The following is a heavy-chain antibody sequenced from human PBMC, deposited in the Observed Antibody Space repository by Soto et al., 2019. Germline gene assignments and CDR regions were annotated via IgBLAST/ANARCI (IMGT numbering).Heavy chain of an antibody. V-gene: IGHV3-23*01. Sequence: GGSLRLSCAASGFTFSSYAMSWVRQAPGKGLEWVSAISGSGGSTYYADSVKGRFTISRDNSKNTLYLQMNSLRAEDPAVYYCAKDQGDTGGAYFDYWGQGTLVTVSS. CDR1: GFTFSSYA. CDR2: ISGSGGST. D-gene: IGHD5-18*01. CDR3: AKDQGDTGGAYFDY. J-gene: IGHJ4*02.